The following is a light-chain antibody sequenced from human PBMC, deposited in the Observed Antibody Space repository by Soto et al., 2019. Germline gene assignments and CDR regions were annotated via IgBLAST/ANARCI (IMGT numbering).Light chain of an antibody. CDR1: QSFNNNY. CDR2: GSS. J-gene: IGKJ4*01. CDR3: QQYCSSSRN. V-gene: IGKV3-20*01. Sequence: EVGLTQSPGTLSLSPGERATLSCRASQSFNNNYLAWYQQKPGQAPRPLIYGSSSRATGIPDRFSGSGSGTDFTLTIGRLEPEDFAVYYGQQYCSSSRNFGGGSKVVI.